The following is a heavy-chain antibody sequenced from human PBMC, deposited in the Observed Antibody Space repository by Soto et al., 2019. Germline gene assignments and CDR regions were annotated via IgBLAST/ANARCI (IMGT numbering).Heavy chain of an antibody. CDR1: GFIFSSHS. CDR2: ISSSSSDI. D-gene: IGHD4-17*01. Sequence: LRLSCAATGFIFSSHSMIWVRQTPGKGLEWVSSISSSSSDIDYADSVKGRFTISRDNSKNTLYLQMNSLRAEDTAVYYCARDDYGDILLGPYYYYYGMDVWGQGTTVTVSS. V-gene: IGHV3-21*01. CDR3: ARDDYGDILLGPYYYYYGMDV. J-gene: IGHJ6*02.